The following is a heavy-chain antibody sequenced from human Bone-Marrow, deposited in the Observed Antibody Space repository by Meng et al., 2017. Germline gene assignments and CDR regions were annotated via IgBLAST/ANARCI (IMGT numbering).Heavy chain of an antibody. CDR3: AREITMTVNDAFDI. D-gene: IGHD3-22*01. Sequence: GESLQISCAASGFTFSDYYMSWIRQATGKGLEWGSYISSSRSTIYYADSVKGRFTISRDNAKNSLYLQMNSLRAEDTAVDYRAREITMTVNDAFDIWGQGTMVTVSS. CDR2: ISSSRSTI. V-gene: IGHV3-11*04. J-gene: IGHJ3*02. CDR1: GFTFSDYY.